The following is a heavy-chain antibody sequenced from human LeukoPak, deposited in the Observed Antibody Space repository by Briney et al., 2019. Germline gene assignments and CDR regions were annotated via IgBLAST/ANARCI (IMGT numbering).Heavy chain of an antibody. J-gene: IGHJ5*02. Sequence: PSETLSLTCTVSGGSISSYYWSWLRQPPGKGLEWIGYIYYSGSTNYNPSLKSRVTISVDTSKNQFSLKLSSVTAADTAVYYCARGYYGSGSYFSWGQGTLVTVSS. D-gene: IGHD3-10*01. CDR3: ARGYYGSGSYFS. CDR2: IYYSGST. CDR1: GGSISSYY. V-gene: IGHV4-59*01.